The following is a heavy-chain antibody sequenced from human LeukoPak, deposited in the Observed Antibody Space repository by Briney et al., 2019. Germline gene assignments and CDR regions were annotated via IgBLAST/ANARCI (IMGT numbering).Heavy chain of an antibody. CDR1: GFTVSSHF. Sequence: GGSLRLSCAASGFTVSSHFMSWVRQAPGKGLEWLSVIYSGGNTYYADSVKGRFTISRDNSKNTLYLQMHSLRAEDTAVYYCARGADYYDSTTSFSYYFDYWGQGTQVTVSS. J-gene: IGHJ4*02. V-gene: IGHV3-53*01. CDR2: IYSGGNT. CDR3: ARGADYYDSTTSFSYYFDY. D-gene: IGHD3-22*01.